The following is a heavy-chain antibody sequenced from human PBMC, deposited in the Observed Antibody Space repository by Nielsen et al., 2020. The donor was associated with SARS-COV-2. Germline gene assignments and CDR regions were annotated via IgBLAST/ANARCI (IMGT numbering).Heavy chain of an antibody. D-gene: IGHD3-22*01. CDR2: IYYSGST. Sequence: SETLSLTCTVSGGSISSYYWSWIRQPPGKGLEWIGYIYYSGSTNYNPSLKSRVTISVDTSKNRFSLKLSSVTAADTAVYYCARHYYDSSGYHLPDAFDIWGQGTMVTVSS. J-gene: IGHJ3*02. V-gene: IGHV4-59*08. CDR1: GGSISSYY. CDR3: ARHYYDSSGYHLPDAFDI.